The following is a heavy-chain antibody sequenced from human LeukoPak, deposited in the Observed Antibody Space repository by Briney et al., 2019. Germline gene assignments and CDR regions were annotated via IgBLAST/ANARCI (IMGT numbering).Heavy chain of an antibody. CDR2: INPSGGST. CDR1: GYTFTSYY. D-gene: IGHD6-13*01. V-gene: IGHV1-46*01. Sequence: ASVKVSCKASGYTFTSYYMHWVRQAPGQGLEWMGIINPSGGSTSYAQKFQGRVTMTRDTSTSTVYMELSSPRSEDTAVYYRARDQAEQQQLVTWGQGTLVTVSS. CDR3: ARDQAEQQQLVT. J-gene: IGHJ5*02.